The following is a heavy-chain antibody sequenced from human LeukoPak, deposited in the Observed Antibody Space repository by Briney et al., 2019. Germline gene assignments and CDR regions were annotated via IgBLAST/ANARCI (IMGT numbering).Heavy chain of an antibody. Sequence: SETLSLTCAVYGGSFSSYYWSWIRQPAGKGLEWIGRIYTSGSTNYNPSLKSRVTMSVDTSKNQFSLKLSSVTAADTAVYYCAREMVGATISHDAFDIWGQGTMVTVSS. CDR1: GGSFSSYY. J-gene: IGHJ3*02. D-gene: IGHD1-26*01. CDR2: IYTSGST. V-gene: IGHV4-4*07. CDR3: AREMVGATISHDAFDI.